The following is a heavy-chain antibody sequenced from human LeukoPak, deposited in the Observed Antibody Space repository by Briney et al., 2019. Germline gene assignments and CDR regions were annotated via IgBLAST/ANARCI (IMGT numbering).Heavy chain of an antibody. J-gene: IGHJ4*02. V-gene: IGHV3-30*18. CDR2: ISYDGSSK. CDR1: GFIFSGYE. D-gene: IGHD6-13*01. Sequence: PGGSLRLSWAVSGFIFSGYEMSWVRQAPGKGLEWVAVISYDGSSKCYADSVKGRFTISRDNSKNTLYLQMNSLRAEDTAVYYGAKDGLAAAGWFDYWGQGTLVTVSS. CDR3: AKDGLAAAGWFDY.